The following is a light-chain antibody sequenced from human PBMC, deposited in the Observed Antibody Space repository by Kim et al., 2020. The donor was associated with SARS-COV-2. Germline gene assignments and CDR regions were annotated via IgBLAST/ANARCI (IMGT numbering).Light chain of an antibody. V-gene: IGKV1-9*01. CDR2: AAS. CDR1: QGISSY. Sequence: ASVGDRVTITCRASQGISSYLAWYQQKPGKAPKLLIYAASTLQSGVPSRFSGSGSGTEFTLTISSLQTEDFATYYCQQLNSYPLTFGGGTKVDIK. CDR3: QQLNSYPLT. J-gene: IGKJ4*01.